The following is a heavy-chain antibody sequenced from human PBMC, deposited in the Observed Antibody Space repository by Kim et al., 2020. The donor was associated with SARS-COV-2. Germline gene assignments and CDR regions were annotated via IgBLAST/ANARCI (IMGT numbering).Heavy chain of an antibody. V-gene: IGHV4-31*03. CDR2: IYYSGST. Sequence: SETLSLTCTVSGGSISSGGYYWSWIRQHPGKGLEWIGYIYYSGSTYYNPSLKSRVTISVDTSKNQFSLKLSSVTAADTAVYYCARERNYSSSWYYYGMDVWGQGTTVTVSS. CDR1: GGSISSGGYY. J-gene: IGHJ6*02. CDR3: ARERNYSSSWYYYGMDV. D-gene: IGHD6-13*01.